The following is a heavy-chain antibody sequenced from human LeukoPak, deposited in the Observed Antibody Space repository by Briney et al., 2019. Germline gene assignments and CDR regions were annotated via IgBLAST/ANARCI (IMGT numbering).Heavy chain of an antibody. D-gene: IGHD2-2*01. CDR1: GFTFSSYS. CDR2: ISSSSSYI. J-gene: IGHJ4*02. CDR3: AGRCSSTSCYDIEFDY. V-gene: IGHV3-21*01. Sequence: PGGSLRLSCAAPGFTFSSYSMNWVRQAPGKGLEWFSSISSSSSYIYYADSVKGRFTISRDNAKNSLYLQMNSLRAEDTAVYYCAGRCSSTSCYDIEFDYWGQGTLVTVSS.